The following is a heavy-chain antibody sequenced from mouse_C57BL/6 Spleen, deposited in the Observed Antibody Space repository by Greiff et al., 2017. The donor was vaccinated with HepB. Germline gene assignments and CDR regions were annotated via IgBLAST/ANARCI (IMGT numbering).Heavy chain of an antibody. CDR1: GYTFTDYY. Sequence: EVQLQQSGPELVKPGASVKISCKASGYTFTDYYMNWVKQSHGKSLEWIGDINPNNGGTSYNQKFKGKATLTVDKSSSTAYMELRSLTSEDSAVYYCARSTVELMDYWGQGTSVTVSS. CDR3: ARSTVELMDY. V-gene: IGHV1-26*01. J-gene: IGHJ4*01. CDR2: INPNNGGT. D-gene: IGHD1-1*01.